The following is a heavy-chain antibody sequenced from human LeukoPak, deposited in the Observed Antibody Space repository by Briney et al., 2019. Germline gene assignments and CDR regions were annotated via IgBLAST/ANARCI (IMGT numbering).Heavy chain of an antibody. CDR2: ISGSGGST. D-gene: IGHD3-16*01. CDR1: GFTSSSYA. J-gene: IGHJ4*02. V-gene: IGHV3-23*01. CDR3: AKASRDLGYYFDY. Sequence: GGSLRLSCAASGFTSSSYAMSWVRQAPGKGLEWVSGISGSGGSTYYADSVKGRFTISRDNSKNTLYLQMNSLRAEDTAVYYCAKASRDLGYYFDYWGQGTLVTVSS.